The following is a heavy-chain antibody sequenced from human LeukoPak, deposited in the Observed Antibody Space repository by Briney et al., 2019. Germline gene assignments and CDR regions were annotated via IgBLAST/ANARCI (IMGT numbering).Heavy chain of an antibody. D-gene: IGHD1/OR15-1a*01. V-gene: IGHV4-30-4*08. CDR1: GGSISSGDYY. CDR2: IYYSGST. Sequence: SQTLSLTCTVSGGSISSGDYYWSWIRQPPGKGLEWIGYIYYSGSTYYNPSLKSRVTIPVDTSKNQFSLKLSSVTAADTAVYYCARVATEQWFDPWGQGTLVTVSS. J-gene: IGHJ5*02. CDR3: ARVATEQWFDP.